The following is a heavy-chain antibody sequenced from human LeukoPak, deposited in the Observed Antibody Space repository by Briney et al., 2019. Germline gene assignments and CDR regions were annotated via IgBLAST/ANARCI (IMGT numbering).Heavy chain of an antibody. CDR3: ARDGMRELRGAFDI. J-gene: IGHJ3*02. D-gene: IGHD1-26*01. CDR1: GYTFSSHS. V-gene: IGHV1-18*01. CDR2: ISPYNGNT. Sequence: GASVKVSCKTSGYTFSSHSMNWVRQAPGQGLEWLGWISPYNGNTKYAQKIQGRATMTTDTSTSTAYMELRSLRSDDTAVYYCARDGMRELRGAFDIWGQGTMVTVSS.